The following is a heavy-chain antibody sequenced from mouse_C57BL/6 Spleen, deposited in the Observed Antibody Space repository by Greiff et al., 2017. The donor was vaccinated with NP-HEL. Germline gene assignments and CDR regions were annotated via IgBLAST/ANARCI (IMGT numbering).Heavy chain of an antibody. J-gene: IGHJ2*01. Sequence: QVQLQQPGAELVKPGASVKLSCKASVYTFTSYWMHWVKQRPGQGLEWIGMIHPNSGSTNYNEKFKSKATLTVDKSSSTAYMQLSSLTSEDSAVYYCARITTVVDFDYWGQGTTLTVSS. V-gene: IGHV1-64*01. CDR1: VYTFTSYW. D-gene: IGHD1-1*01. CDR3: ARITTVVDFDY. CDR2: IHPNSGST.